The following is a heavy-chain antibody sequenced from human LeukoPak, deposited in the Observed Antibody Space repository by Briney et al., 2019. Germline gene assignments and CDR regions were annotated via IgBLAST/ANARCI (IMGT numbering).Heavy chain of an antibody. V-gene: IGHV6-1*01. D-gene: IGHD2-15*01. CDR2: TYCRSQCIS. Sequence: SQTLSLTCAISGDSVSSYSAVWTWIRQSPSRGLEWLGRTYCRSQCISDYAESVKGRININPDTSTNQFSLQLNSVTPEDTAVYYCARDMGVFSKWSKYDYWGQGTLVTVSS. CDR1: GDSVSSYSAV. J-gene: IGHJ4*02. CDR3: ARDMGVFSKWSKYDY.